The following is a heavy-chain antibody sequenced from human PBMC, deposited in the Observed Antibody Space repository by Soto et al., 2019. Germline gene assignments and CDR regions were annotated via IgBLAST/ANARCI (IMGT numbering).Heavy chain of an antibody. CDR1: GFTFSDYY. D-gene: IGHD1-26*01. V-gene: IGHV3-11*01. J-gene: IGHJ3*02. Sequence: GGSLRLSCAASGFTFSDYYTSWIRQAPGKGLEWVSYISSSGSTIYYADSVKGRFTISRDNAKNSLYLQMNSLRAEDTAVYYCARDLGVGATTGDAFDIWGRGTMVTVSS. CDR2: ISSSGSTI. CDR3: ARDLGVGATTGDAFDI.